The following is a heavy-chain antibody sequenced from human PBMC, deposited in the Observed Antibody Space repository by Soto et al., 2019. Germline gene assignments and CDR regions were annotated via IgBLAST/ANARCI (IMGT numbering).Heavy chain of an antibody. V-gene: IGHV3-9*01. Sequence: GGSLRLSCAASGFTFDDYAMHWVRQAPGKGLECVSGISWNSGSIGYADSVKGRFTISRDNAKNSLYLQMNSLRAEDTALYYCAKDISYDYTWGSFWFAPWGQGTLVTVSS. CDR2: ISWNSGSI. J-gene: IGHJ5*02. D-gene: IGHD3-16*01. CDR1: GFTFDDYA. CDR3: AKDISYDYTWGSFWFAP.